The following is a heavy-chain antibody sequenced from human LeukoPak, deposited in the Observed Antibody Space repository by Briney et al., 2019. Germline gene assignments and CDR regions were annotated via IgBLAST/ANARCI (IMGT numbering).Heavy chain of an antibody. CDR3: ARGDLSSGWAFDY. J-gene: IGHJ4*02. CDR2: IYTSGST. CDR1: GGSISGSSYY. D-gene: IGHD6-19*01. V-gene: IGHV4-39*07. Sequence: SETLSLTCTVSGGSISGSSYYWGWIRQPPGKGLEWIGSIYTSGSTNYNPSLKSRVTMSVDTSKNQFSLKLSSETAADTAVYYCARGDLSSGWAFDYWGQGTLVTVSS.